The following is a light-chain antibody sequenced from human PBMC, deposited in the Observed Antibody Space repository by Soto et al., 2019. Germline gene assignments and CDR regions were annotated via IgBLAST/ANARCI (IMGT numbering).Light chain of an antibody. J-gene: IGLJ2*01. CDR2: EVN. CDR3: SSYAGSSNLV. CDR1: SSDVGGYNY. V-gene: IGLV2-8*01. Sequence: QSALTQFPSASGSPGQSVSISCTGTSSDVGGYNYVSWYQQHPGKAPKLMIYEVNQRPSGVPDRFSGSKSDNTASLTVSRLQAEDEADYYCSSYAGSSNLVFGGGTKLTVL.